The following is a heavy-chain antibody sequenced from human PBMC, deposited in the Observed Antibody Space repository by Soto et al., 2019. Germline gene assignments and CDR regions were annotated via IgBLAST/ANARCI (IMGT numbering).Heavy chain of an antibody. Sequence: QVQLQESGPGLVKPSETLSLTCTVSGGSLSSYYWSWIRQPPGKGLEWIGYVYYSGSTNYNPSLKSRVTISVDTSKNQFSLKVRSVTAADTAVYYCARRDGGNFDYWGQGTLVTVSS. V-gene: IGHV4-59*01. D-gene: IGHD1-26*01. CDR2: VYYSGST. CDR1: GGSLSSYY. CDR3: ARRDGGNFDY. J-gene: IGHJ4*02.